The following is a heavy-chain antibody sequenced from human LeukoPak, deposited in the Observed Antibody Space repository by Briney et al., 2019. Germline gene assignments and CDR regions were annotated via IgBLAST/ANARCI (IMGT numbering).Heavy chain of an antibody. Sequence: GGSLRLSCAASGFTFSNAWMSWVRQAPGKGLEWVGRIKSKTDGGTTDYAAPVKGRFTISRDDSKNTLYLQMNSLRAEDTAVYYCAKSPPLRFWLEETVDAFDIWGQGTMVTVSS. CDR1: GFTFSNAW. CDR2: IKSKTDGGTT. CDR3: AKSPPLRFWLEETVDAFDI. J-gene: IGHJ3*02. D-gene: IGHD4-17*01. V-gene: IGHV3-15*01.